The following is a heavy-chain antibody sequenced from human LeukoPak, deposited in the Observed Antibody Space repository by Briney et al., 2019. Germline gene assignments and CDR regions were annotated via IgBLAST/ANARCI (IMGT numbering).Heavy chain of an antibody. D-gene: IGHD2-2*01. J-gene: IGHJ4*02. CDR2: ISYDGSNK. CDR1: GFTFSSYG. Sequence: GGSLRLSCAASGFTFSSYGMHWVRQAPGKGLEWVAVISYDGSNKYYADSVRGRFTISRDNSKNTLYLQMNSLRAEDTAVYYCASWSSSTSFSWDYWGQGTLVTVSS. CDR3: ASWSSSTSFSWDY. V-gene: IGHV3-30*03.